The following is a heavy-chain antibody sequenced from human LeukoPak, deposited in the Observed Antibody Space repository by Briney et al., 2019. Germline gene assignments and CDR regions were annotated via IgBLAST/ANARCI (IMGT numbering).Heavy chain of an antibody. J-gene: IGHJ4*02. Sequence: GGSLRLSCAASGFTFSSYGMHWVRQAPGKGLEWVSAISGSGGSTYYADSVKGRFTISRDNSKNTLYLQMNSLRAEDTAVYYCAKAGVGLDYFDYWGQGTLVTVSS. CDR2: ISGSGGST. D-gene: IGHD6-19*01. V-gene: IGHV3-23*01. CDR1: GFTFSSYG. CDR3: AKAGVGLDYFDY.